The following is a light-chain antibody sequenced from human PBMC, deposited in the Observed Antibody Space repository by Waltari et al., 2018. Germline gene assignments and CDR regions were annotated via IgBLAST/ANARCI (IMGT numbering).Light chain of an antibody. CDR1: QDINSN. V-gene: IGKV1-9*01. CDR3: QHLNSYPYT. J-gene: IGKJ2*01. CDR2: GAS. Sequence: IQLTQSPSSLSTSVGERVTITCRATQDINSNLAWYQQKPGKVPELLIYGASTLQSGVPSRVSGSASGTDFTLTISSLQPEDSATYYCQHLNSYPYTFGQGTKLEIK.